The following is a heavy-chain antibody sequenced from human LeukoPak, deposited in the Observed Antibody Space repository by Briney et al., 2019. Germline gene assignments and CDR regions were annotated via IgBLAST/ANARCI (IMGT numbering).Heavy chain of an antibody. V-gene: IGHV3-11*01. Sequence: KTGGSLRLSCAASGFTFSDYYMSWIRQAPGKGLEWVSYISSSGSTIYYVDSVKGRFTISRDNAKNSLYLQMNSLRAEDTAVYYCAREGYYGSGSYSFDYWGQGTLVTVSS. CDR2: ISSSGSTI. CDR1: GFTFSDYY. CDR3: AREGYYGSGSYSFDY. D-gene: IGHD3-10*01. J-gene: IGHJ4*02.